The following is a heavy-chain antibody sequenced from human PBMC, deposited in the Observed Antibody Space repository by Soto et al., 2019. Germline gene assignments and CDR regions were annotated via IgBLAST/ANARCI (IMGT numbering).Heavy chain of an antibody. D-gene: IGHD2-21*02. CDR2: INAGNGNT. V-gene: IGHV1-3*05. J-gene: IGHJ4*02. Sequence: QVQLVQSGAEEKKPGASVKVSCKASGYTFTSYAMHWVRQAPGQRLEWMGWINAGNGNTKYSQKFQGRVTITRDTSASTAYMELSSLRSEDTGVDYCARSIVVVTALDYWGQGTLVTVSS. CDR1: GYTFTSYA. CDR3: ARSIVVVTALDY.